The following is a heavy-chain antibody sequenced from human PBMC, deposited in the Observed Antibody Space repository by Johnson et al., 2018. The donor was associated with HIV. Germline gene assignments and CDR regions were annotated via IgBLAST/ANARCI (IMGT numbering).Heavy chain of an antibody. J-gene: IGHJ3*02. CDR2: ISGSGGST. CDR3: ATSGSYDAFDI. D-gene: IGHD1-26*01. CDR1: GFTFSSYA. V-gene: IGHV3-23*04. Sequence: VQLVESGGGVVQPGRSLRLSCAASGFTFSSYALHWVRQAPGKGLEWVSAISGSGGSTGYADSVKGRFTISRDNAKNSLYLQMNSLRAEDTAVYYCATSGSYDAFDIWGPGTMVTVSS.